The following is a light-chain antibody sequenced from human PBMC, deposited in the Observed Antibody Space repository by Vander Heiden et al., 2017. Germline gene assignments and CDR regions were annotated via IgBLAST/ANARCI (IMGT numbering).Light chain of an antibody. CDR1: SSDVGGYKY. Sequence: QSALPQPASVSGSPGQSITISCTGSSSDVGGYKYVSWYQQHPGKAPKLIIFEVSYRPSGVSSRFSGSKSGNTASLTISGLQAEDEGDYYCSAYTSSSTLVFGGGTKVTVL. J-gene: IGLJ2*01. CDR3: SAYTSSSTLV. CDR2: EVS. V-gene: IGLV2-14*01.